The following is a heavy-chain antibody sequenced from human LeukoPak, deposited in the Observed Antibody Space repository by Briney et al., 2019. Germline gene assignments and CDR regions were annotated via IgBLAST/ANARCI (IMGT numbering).Heavy chain of an antibody. D-gene: IGHD1-20*01. V-gene: IGHV3-15*01. CDR1: RFIFTDAW. CDR2: IRSKAVGGTT. J-gene: IGHJ4*02. CDR3: TTDRGISGTTDLDY. Sequence: GGSLRLSCAASRFIFTDAWMTWVRQAPGKGLEWVGHIRSKAVGGTTDYAAPLKGRFTVSRDDSKNTFYLEMNSLKTEDTAVYYCTTDRGISGTTDLDYWGQGTLVTVSS.